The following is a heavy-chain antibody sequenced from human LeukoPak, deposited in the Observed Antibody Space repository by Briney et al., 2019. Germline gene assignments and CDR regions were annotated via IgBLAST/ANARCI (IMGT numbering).Heavy chain of an antibody. CDR3: ARDGDNYYGSGSYGY. CDR2: IYTSGST. CDR1: GGSFSGYY. V-gene: IGHV4-4*07. J-gene: IGHJ4*02. D-gene: IGHD3-10*01. Sequence: NPSETLSLTCAVYGGSFSGYYWSWIRQPAGRGLEWIGRIYTSGSTNYNPSLKSRVTISVDTSKNQFSLKLSSVTAADTAVYYCARDGDNYYGSGSYGYWGQGTLVTVSS.